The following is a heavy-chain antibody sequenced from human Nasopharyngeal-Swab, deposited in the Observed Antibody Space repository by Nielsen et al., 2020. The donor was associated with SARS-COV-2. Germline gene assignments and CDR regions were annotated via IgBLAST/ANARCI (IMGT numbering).Heavy chain of an antibody. CDR3: ATDIVDLVASTDF. CDR1: GSSFKIYS. CDR2: ISYDGTNK. D-gene: IGHD2-15*01. Sequence: GESLKISCSASGSSFKIYSMHWVRQAPGKGLEWVALISYDGTNKQYADSVKGRFTISRDNSEKTLYLQMDSVREDDTAMYYCATDIVDLVASTDFWCQGTRVTVSS. J-gene: IGHJ4*02. V-gene: IGHV3-30-3*01.